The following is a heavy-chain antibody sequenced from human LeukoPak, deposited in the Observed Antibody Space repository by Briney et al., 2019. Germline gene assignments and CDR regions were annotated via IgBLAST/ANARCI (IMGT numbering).Heavy chain of an antibody. CDR2: IYYSGST. V-gene: IGHV4-59*06. D-gene: IGHD2-15*01. CDR1: GGSISSYY. CDR3: ARIFSGGGVDY. J-gene: IGHJ4*02. Sequence: SETLSLTCTVSGGSISSYYWSWIRQHPGKGLEWIGYIYYSGSTYYNPSLKSRVTISVDTSKNQFSLKLSSVTAADTAVYYCARIFSGGGVDYWGQGTLVTVSS.